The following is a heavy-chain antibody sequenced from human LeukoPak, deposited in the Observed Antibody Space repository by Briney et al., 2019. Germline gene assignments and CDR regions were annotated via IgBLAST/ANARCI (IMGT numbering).Heavy chain of an antibody. V-gene: IGHV3-7*01. CDR2: IKQDGSEK. D-gene: IGHD1-26*01. CDR1: GFTFSSYW. J-gene: IGHJ4*02. CDR3: AKESGGGSYYVRY. Sequence: GGSLRLSCAASGFTFSSYWMSWVRQAPGKGLEWVANIKQDGSEKYYVDSVKGRFTISRDNSKNTLYLQINSLRPEDTAMYYCAKESGGGSYYVRYWGQGTLVTVSS.